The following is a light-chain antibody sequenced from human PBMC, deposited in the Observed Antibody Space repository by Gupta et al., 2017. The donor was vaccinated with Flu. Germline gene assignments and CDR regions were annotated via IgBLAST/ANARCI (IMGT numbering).Light chain of an antibody. V-gene: IGKV1-17*01. CDR3: LRHNDWWT. CDR1: QGIRND. J-gene: IGKJ1*01. CDR2: GAS. Sequence: DIQMTQSPPSLSASVGDRVTITCRSSQGIRNDLGWYQQKPGKAPKRLIYGASDLQSGVPSRSSGSGSGTEFTLTISSLQPEDFASYYCLRHNDWWTFGQGTRVDIK.